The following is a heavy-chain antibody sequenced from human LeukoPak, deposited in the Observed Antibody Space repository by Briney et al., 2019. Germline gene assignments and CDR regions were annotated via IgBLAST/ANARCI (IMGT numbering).Heavy chain of an antibody. J-gene: IGHJ5*02. CDR3: ARRRVRNWFDP. CDR2: INHSGST. V-gene: IGHV4-34*01. Sequence: SETLSLTCAVYGGSFSGYYWSWIRQPPGKGLEWIGEINHSGSTNYNPSLKSRVTISVDTSKYQFSLKLSSVTAADTAVYYCARRRVRNWFDPWGQGTLVTVSS. CDR1: GGSFSGYY. D-gene: IGHD6-19*01.